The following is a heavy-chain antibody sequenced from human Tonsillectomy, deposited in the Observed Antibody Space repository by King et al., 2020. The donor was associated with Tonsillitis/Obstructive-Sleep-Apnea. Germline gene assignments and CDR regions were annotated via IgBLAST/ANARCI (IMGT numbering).Heavy chain of an antibody. CDR3: AREGGLRFLEWLPDYGMDV. D-gene: IGHD3-3*01. Sequence: QLVQSGGGLVKPGGSLRLSCAASGFTFSPYSMNWVRQAPGKGLEWVSSISSSSSYIYYADSVKGRFTVYRDNAKKSLYLQMNSLRAEDTAVYYCAREGGLRFLEWLPDYGMDVWGQGTTVTVSS. V-gene: IGHV3-21*01. J-gene: IGHJ6*02. CDR1: GFTFSPYS. CDR2: ISSSSSYI.